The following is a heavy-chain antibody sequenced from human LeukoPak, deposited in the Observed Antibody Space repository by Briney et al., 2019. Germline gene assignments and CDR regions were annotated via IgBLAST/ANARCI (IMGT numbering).Heavy chain of an antibody. CDR3: HSGYDYYYYYGMDV. D-gene: IGHD5-12*01. Sequence: GGSLRLSCAASGFTFSSYWMSWVRQAPGKGLEWVANIKQDGSEKYYVDSVKGRFTISRDNAKNSLYLQMNSLRAEDRAVYYCHSGYDYYYYYGMDVWGQGTTVTVSS. V-gene: IGHV3-7*01. CDR2: IKQDGSEK. J-gene: IGHJ6*02. CDR1: GFTFSSYW.